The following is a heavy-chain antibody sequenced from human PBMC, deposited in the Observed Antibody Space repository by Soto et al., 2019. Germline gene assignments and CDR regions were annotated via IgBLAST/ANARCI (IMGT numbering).Heavy chain of an antibody. V-gene: IGHV4-59*01. J-gene: IGHJ3*02. CDR3: ARDSPRKPYAFDI. CDR2: IYYSGST. CDR1: GGSISSYY. Sequence: SETLSLTCTVSGGSISSYYWSWIRQPPGKGLEWIGYIYYSGSTNYNPSLKSRVTISVDTSKNQFSLKLSSVTAADTAVYYCARDSPRKPYAFDIWGQGTMVTVSS.